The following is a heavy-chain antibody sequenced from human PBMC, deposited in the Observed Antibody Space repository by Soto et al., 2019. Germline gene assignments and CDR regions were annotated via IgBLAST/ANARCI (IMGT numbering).Heavy chain of an antibody. Sequence: QVQLVESGGGVVQPGRSLRLSCAASGFTFSTYAMHWVRQAPGKGLEWVAVILYDGSKKDYADSVKGRFTISRDNSKDALDLHMNSLSAEDTAVYYCARVNIAWNDVGAMDSWGKGTTVTVSS. J-gene: IGHJ6*04. CDR1: GFTFSTYA. D-gene: IGHD1-1*01. V-gene: IGHV3-30-3*01. CDR2: ILYDGSKK. CDR3: ARVNIAWNDVGAMDS.